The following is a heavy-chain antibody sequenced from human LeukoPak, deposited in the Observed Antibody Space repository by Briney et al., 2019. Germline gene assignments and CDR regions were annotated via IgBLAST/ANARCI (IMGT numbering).Heavy chain of an antibody. Sequence: SQILSLTCAVSGGSISSGGYSWSWIRQPPGKGLEWIGYIYHSGSTYYNPSLKSRVTISVDRSKNQFSLKLSSVTAADTAVYYCARAPYDSSGYYPFDYWGQGTLVTVSS. CDR3: ARAPYDSSGYYPFDY. CDR1: GGSISSGGYS. CDR2: IYHSGST. D-gene: IGHD3-22*01. V-gene: IGHV4-30-2*01. J-gene: IGHJ4*02.